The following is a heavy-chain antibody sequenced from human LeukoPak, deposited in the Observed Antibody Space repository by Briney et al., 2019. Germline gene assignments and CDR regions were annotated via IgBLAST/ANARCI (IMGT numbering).Heavy chain of an antibody. D-gene: IGHD3-22*01. V-gene: IGHV3-15*01. CDR1: GFTFSNAW. CDR2: IKSKTDGGTT. CDR3: AKAHSSGYYSQGDY. J-gene: IGHJ4*02. Sequence: GGSLRLSCAASGFTFSNAWMSWVRQAPGKGLEWVGRIKSKTDGGTTDYAAPVKGRFTISRDDSKNTLYLQMNSLKTEDTAVYYCAKAHSSGYYSQGDYWGQGTLVTVSS.